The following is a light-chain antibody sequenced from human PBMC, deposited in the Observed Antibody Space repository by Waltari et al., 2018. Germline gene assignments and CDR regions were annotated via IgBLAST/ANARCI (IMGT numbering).Light chain of an antibody. J-gene: IGLJ3*02. Sequence: QSALTQPRSVSGSPGQSVTISCTGTRSDVGGYNYVSWYQQYPGKAPKLMIYDVNKRPSGIPDRFSGSKSGNTASLTISGLQAEDEANYYCCSYAGTYIFGVFGGGTKLTVL. CDR3: CSYAGTYIFGV. V-gene: IGLV2-11*01. CDR1: RSDVGGYNY. CDR2: DVN.